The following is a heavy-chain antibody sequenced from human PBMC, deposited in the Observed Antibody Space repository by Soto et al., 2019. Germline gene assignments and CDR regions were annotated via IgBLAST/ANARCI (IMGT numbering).Heavy chain of an antibody. V-gene: IGHV3-7*01. CDR3: ARGSHVLRYFDWLSNFDY. J-gene: IGHJ4*02. Sequence: GGSLRLSCAASGFTFSSYWMSWVRQAPGKGLEWVANIKQDGSEKYYVDSVKGRFTISRDNAKNSLYLQMSSLRAEDTAVYYCARGSHVLRYFDWLSNFDYWGQGTLVTVSS. CDR2: IKQDGSEK. CDR1: GFTFSSYW. D-gene: IGHD3-9*01.